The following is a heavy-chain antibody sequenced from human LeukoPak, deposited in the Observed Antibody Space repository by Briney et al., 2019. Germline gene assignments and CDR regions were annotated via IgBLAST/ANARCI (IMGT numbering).Heavy chain of an antibody. Sequence: PGGSLRLPCAASGFTFSSYAMSWVRQAPGKGLEWVSAISGSGGSTYYADSVKGRFTISRDNSKNTLYLQMNSLRAEDTAVYYCAKVDSSGYYPTSGFDYWGQGTLVTVSS. CDR2: ISGSGGST. D-gene: IGHD3-22*01. J-gene: IGHJ4*02. CDR3: AKVDSSGYYPTSGFDY. CDR1: GFTFSSYA. V-gene: IGHV3-23*01.